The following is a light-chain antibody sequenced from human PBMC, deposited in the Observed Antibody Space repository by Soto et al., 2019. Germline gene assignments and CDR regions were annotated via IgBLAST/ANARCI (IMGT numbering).Light chain of an antibody. CDR2: EVS. CDR3: SSYAGSNIVV. CDR1: SSDVGGYNF. Sequence: QSALTQPPSASGSPGQSVTISCTGTSSDVGGYNFVSWYQQHPGKAPKLMIYEVSERPTGVPERFSGSKSGNTAYLTVSGLQAEDDADYYCSSYAGSNIVVFGGGTKLTVL. V-gene: IGLV2-8*01. J-gene: IGLJ2*01.